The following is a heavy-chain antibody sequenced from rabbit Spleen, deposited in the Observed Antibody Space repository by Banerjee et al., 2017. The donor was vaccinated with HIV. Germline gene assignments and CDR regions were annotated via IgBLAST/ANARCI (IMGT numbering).Heavy chain of an antibody. J-gene: IGHJ4*01. Sequence: LLKESGGGLVQPGGSLKLYCKASGFDFSSYYMSWVRQAPGKGLEWIGYIDPVFGITYYANWVNGRFTISSHNAQNTLYLQMTSLTAADTATYFCARDGAGGSYFALWGPGTLVTVS. CDR1: GFDFSSYY. V-gene: IGHV1S7*01. D-gene: IGHD8-1*01. CDR2: IDPVFGIT. CDR3: ARDGAGGSYFAL.